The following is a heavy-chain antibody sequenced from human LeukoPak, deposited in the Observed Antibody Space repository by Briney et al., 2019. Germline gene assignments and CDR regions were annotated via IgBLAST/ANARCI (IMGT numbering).Heavy chain of an antibody. V-gene: IGHV3-7*01. CDR3: VRYRDNSGPYDY. Sequence: GGSLRLSCAGSGFTFSNYWMSWVRQAPGKGMEWVANIKEDGRAINYLASVKGRFTVSRDNAKSSLYLQMTSLRAEDTAVYYCVRYRDNSGPYDYWGQGTLVTVSS. J-gene: IGHJ4*02. CDR2: IKEDGRAI. CDR1: GFTFSNYW. D-gene: IGHD6-19*01.